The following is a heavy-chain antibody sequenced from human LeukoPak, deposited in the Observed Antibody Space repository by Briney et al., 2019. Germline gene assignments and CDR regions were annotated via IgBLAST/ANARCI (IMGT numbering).Heavy chain of an antibody. CDR1: GFTFSSYW. Sequence: PGGSLRLSCAASGFTFSSYWMHWVRQAPGKGLVRVSRINSDGNTTNYADSVKGRFTISRDNAKNTLYLQMNSLRAEDTAVYYCARRHHGETGRALDYWGQGTLVTVSS. V-gene: IGHV3-74*01. CDR2: INSDGNTT. J-gene: IGHJ4*02. CDR3: ARRHHGETGRALDY. D-gene: IGHD4-17*01.